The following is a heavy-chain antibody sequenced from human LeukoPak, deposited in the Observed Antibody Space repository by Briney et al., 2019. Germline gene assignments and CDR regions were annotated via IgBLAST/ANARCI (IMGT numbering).Heavy chain of an antibody. Sequence: SETLSLTCTVSGGSISSGGYYWSWIRQHPGKGLEWIGYIYYSGSTYYNPSLKSRVTTSVDTSKNQFSLKLSSVTAADTAVYYCTRYSGYYYYYYGMDVWGQGTTVTVSS. J-gene: IGHJ6*02. CDR2: IYYSGST. V-gene: IGHV4-31*03. CDR1: GGSISSGGYY. D-gene: IGHD5-12*01. CDR3: TRYSGYYYYYYGMDV.